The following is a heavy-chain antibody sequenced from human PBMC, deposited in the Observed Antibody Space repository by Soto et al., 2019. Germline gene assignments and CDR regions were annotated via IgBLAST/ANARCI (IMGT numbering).Heavy chain of an antibody. CDR1: GGSISSYY. J-gene: IGHJ4*02. CDR2: MYYSGST. D-gene: IGHD6-13*01. Sequence: QVQLQESGPGLVKPSETLSLTCTVSGGSISSYYWSWIRQPPGKGLEWIGYMYYSGSTNYNPSLRSRVTMAVATSKNQFSLKLRSVTAADTAVYYCARRYSSSFDYWGQGTLVTVSS. CDR3: ARRYSSSFDY. V-gene: IGHV4-59*08.